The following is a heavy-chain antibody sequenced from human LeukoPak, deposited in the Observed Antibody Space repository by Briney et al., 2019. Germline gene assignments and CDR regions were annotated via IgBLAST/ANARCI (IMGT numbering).Heavy chain of an antibody. CDR2: IYYSGST. CDR1: GGSISSGDYY. J-gene: IGHJ3*02. Sequence: SETLSLTCTVSGGSISSGDYYWSWIRQPPGKGLEWIGYIYYSGSTYYNPSLKSRVTISVDTSKNQFSLKLSSVTAADTVVYYCAREGDPGAFDIWGQGTMVTVSS. V-gene: IGHV4-30-4*01. CDR3: AREGDPGAFDI.